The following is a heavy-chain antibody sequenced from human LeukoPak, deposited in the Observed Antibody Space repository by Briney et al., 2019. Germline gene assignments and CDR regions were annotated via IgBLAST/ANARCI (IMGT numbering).Heavy chain of an antibody. CDR2: ISFDGSNE. J-gene: IGHJ6*02. CDR1: GFTFSSYG. Sequence: QPGGSLRLSCAASGFTFSSYGMHWVRQSPGRGLEWVSFISFDGSNEFYADSLKGRFTISRDNSKDTLYLQMDSLRAEDTALYYCAREEHDYVWGSYRYYYYYGIDVWGQGTTVTVSS. V-gene: IGHV3-30*03. D-gene: IGHD3-16*02. CDR3: AREEHDYVWGSYRYYYYYGIDV.